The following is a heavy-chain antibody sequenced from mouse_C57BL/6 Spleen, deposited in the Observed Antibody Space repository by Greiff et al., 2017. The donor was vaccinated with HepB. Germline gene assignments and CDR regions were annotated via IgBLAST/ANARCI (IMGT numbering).Heavy chain of an antibody. V-gene: IGHV1-69*01. J-gene: IGHJ3*01. D-gene: IGHD3-2*02. CDR1: GYTFTSYW. CDR2: IDPSDSYT. Sequence: QVQLQQPGAELVMPGASVKLSCKASGYTFTSYWMHWVKQRPGQGLEWIGEIDPSDSYTNYNQKFKGKSTLTVDKSSSTAYMQLSSLTSEDSAVYYCAREGQLRLLAYWGQGTLVTVSA. CDR3: AREGQLRLLAY.